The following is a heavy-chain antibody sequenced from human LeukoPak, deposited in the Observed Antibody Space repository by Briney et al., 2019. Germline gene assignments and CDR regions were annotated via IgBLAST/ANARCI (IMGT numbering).Heavy chain of an antibody. J-gene: IGHJ3*02. CDR3: AKTHNGDGYNYQNAFDI. Sequence: GGSLRLSCAASGFTFSSYAMSWVRQAPGKGLEWVSAISGSGGSTYYADSVKGRFTISRDNSKNTLYLQMNRLRAEDTAVYYCAKTHNGDGYNYQNAFDIWGQGTMVTVSS. D-gene: IGHD5-24*01. CDR1: GFTFSSYA. V-gene: IGHV3-23*01. CDR2: ISGSGGST.